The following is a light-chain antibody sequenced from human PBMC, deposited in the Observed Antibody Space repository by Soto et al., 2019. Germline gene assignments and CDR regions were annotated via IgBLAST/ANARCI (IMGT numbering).Light chain of an antibody. Sequence: QSALTQPASVSGSPGQSITISCTGSSSAVGSYRLVSWYQHHPGKVPKLIIYEVSQRPSGVPDRFSGSKSGNTASLTVSGLQAEDEADYYCNSYAGSNNVFGTGTKVTVL. CDR2: EVS. CDR1: SSAVGSYRL. J-gene: IGLJ1*01. CDR3: NSYAGSNNV. V-gene: IGLV2-14*02.